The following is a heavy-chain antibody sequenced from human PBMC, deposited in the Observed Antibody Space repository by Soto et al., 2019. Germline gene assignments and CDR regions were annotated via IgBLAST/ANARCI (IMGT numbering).Heavy chain of an antibody. D-gene: IGHD3-9*01. V-gene: IGHV3-48*03. CDR1: GFTFSSYE. J-gene: IGHJ6*02. CDR2: ISSSGSTI. Sequence: PGGSLRLSCAASGFTFSSYEMNWVRQAPGKGLEWVSYISSSGSTIYYADSVKGRFTISRDNAKNSLYLQMNSLRAEDTAVYYCARGLVNIYYYYYGMDVWGQGTTVTVSS. CDR3: ARGLVNIYYYYYGMDV.